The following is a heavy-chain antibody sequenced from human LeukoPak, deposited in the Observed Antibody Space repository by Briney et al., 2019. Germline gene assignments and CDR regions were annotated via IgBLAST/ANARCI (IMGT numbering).Heavy chain of an antibody. CDR1: GFNFSSYE. Sequence: PGGSLRLSCADSGFNFSSYEMNWVRQAPGKGLEWVSYISSSGSTIYYADSVKGRFTISRDNAKNSLYLQMNSLRAEDTAVYYCARKDYYDSSGYGTHDYWGQGTLVTVSS. CDR3: ARKDYYDSSGYGTHDY. J-gene: IGHJ4*02. V-gene: IGHV3-48*03. CDR2: ISSSGSTI. D-gene: IGHD3-22*01.